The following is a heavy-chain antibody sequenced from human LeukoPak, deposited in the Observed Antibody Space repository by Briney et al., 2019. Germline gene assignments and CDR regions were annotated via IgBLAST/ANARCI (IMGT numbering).Heavy chain of an antibody. CDR1: GFTFRNYD. CDR3: VRGGIQVSGIDAFDI. Sequence: GGSLRLSCAASGFTFRNYDMHWVRQFPGRGLGWVSAIGIADDTHYPDSVKGRFTISRENAKNSLNLQMNSLRDGDTAVYYCVRGGIQVSGIDAFDIWGQGTMVTVSS. J-gene: IGHJ3*02. CDR2: IGIADDT. D-gene: IGHD5/OR15-5a*01. V-gene: IGHV3-13*01.